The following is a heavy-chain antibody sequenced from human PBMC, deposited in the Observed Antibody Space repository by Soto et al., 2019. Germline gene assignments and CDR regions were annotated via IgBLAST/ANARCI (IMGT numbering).Heavy chain of an antibody. CDR2: IYYSGST. V-gene: IGHV4-39*07. Sequence: SETLSLTCTVSGGSISSTSHHWAWIRQPPGKGLEWIGNIYYSGSTYYNPSLKSRVTISVDTSKNQFSLKLSSVTAADTAVYYCARGIHGDYFDYWGQGTLVTVSS. CDR1: GGSISSTSHH. J-gene: IGHJ4*02. CDR3: ARGIHGDYFDY. D-gene: IGHD4-17*01.